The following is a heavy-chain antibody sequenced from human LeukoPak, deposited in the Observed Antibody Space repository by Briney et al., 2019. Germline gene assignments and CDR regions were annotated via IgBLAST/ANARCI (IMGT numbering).Heavy chain of an antibody. J-gene: IGHJ5*02. CDR1: GFTFRSYS. CDR3: ATSGFSGYDHPS. D-gene: IGHD5-12*01. V-gene: IGHV3-23*01. Sequence: PGGSLRLSCAASGFTFRSYSMAWVRLAPGKGLEWVSVIRGGADDTSYADSVKGRFTISRDNSKNTLFLQMDGLRVEDTAVYYCATSGFSGYDHPSWGQGTLVIVSS. CDR2: IRGGADDT.